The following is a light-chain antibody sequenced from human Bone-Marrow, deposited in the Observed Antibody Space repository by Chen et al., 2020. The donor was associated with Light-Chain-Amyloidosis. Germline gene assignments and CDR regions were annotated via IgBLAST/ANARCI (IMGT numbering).Light chain of an antibody. J-gene: IGLJ3*02. Sequence: NFMLTQPHSVSESPGKTVIISCTRSSGSIATNYVQWYQQRPGSSPTTVIYEDDQRPSGVPDRFSGSIDRSSNSASLTISGLETEDEADYYCQSYQGSSQGVFGGGNKLTVL. CDR1: SGSIATNY. CDR2: EDD. V-gene: IGLV6-57*01. CDR3: QSYQGSSQGV.